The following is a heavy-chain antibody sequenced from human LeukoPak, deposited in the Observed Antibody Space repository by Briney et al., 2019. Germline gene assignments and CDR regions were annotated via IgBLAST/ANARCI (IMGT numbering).Heavy chain of an antibody. D-gene: IGHD2-2*02. CDR1: GYTFTIYA. CDR3: AREGFYCTTTNCYNDY. Sequence: ASVKVSCKASGYTFTIYAMHWVRQAPGQRGEWMGWINAGNGDTKYSQKFQGRVTITRDTSASTAYMELSSLRSEDTAVYYCAREGFYCTTTNCYNDYWGQGTLVTVSS. J-gene: IGHJ4*02. V-gene: IGHV1-3*01. CDR2: INAGNGDT.